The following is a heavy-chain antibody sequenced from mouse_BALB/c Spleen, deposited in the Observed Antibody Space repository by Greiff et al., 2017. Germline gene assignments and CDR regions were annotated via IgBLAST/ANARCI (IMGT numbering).Heavy chain of an antibody. V-gene: IGHV5-17*02. CDR1: GFTFSSFG. D-gene: IGHD2-1*01. Sequence: EVHLVESGGGLVQPGGSRKLSCAASGFTFSSFGMHWVRQAPEKGLEWVAYISSGSSTIYYADTVKGRFTISRDNPKNTLFLQMTSLRSEDTAMYDCARDGNPCYYAMDYWGQGTSVTVSS. CDR3: ARDGNPCYYAMDY. J-gene: IGHJ4*01. CDR2: ISSGSSTI.